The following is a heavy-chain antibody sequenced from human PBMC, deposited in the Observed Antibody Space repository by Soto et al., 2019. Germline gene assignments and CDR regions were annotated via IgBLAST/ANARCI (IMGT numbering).Heavy chain of an antibody. CDR2: IYYSGST. J-gene: IGHJ4*02. Sequence: QVQLQESGPGLVKPSQTLSLACTVSGGSISSGDYYWSWIRQPPGKGLEWIGYIYYSGSTYYNPSLKSRVTISVDPSKNQSSLKPSSVTAADTAVYYCARARGARYFDYWGQRTLVTVAS. CDR3: ARARGARYFDY. CDR1: GGSISSGDYY. V-gene: IGHV4-30-4*01. D-gene: IGHD2-15*01.